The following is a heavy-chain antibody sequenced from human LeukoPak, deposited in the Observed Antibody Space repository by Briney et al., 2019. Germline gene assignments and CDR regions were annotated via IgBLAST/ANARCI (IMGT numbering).Heavy chain of an antibody. CDR3: ARDGYQLPFDY. D-gene: IGHD2-2*01. Sequence: SETLSLTCTVSGGSISSYYWSWIRQPPGKGLEWIGYIYYSGSTNYNPSLKSRVTISVDTSKNQFSLKLSSVTAADTAVYYCARDGYQLPFDYWGQGTLVTVSS. CDR2: IYYSGST. CDR1: GGSISSYY. V-gene: IGHV4-59*12. J-gene: IGHJ4*02.